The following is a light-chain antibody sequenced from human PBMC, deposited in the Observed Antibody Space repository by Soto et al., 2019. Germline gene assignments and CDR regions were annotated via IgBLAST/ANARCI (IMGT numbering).Light chain of an antibody. V-gene: IGKV1-39*01. J-gene: IGKJ5*01. Sequence: DIQMTQSPSSLSASVGDRVTITCRASQSITDYLNWYQQKPGKAPKLLIYAASSLQSGVPLRFNDSESWTDFTLTIIRLQPEDFATYFCQHTSITPFTFGQGTRLEIK. CDR1: QSITDY. CDR2: AAS. CDR3: QHTSITPFT.